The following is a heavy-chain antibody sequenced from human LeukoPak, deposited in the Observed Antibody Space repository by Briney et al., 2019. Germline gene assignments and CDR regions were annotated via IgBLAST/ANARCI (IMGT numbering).Heavy chain of an antibody. J-gene: IGHJ4*02. D-gene: IGHD5-18*01. CDR2: ISSSDII. V-gene: IGHV3-48*03. Sequence: GGSLRLSCAVSGFSFSSYEMNWVRQAPGKGLEWVSRISSSDIIYYADSVKGRFTISRDNAKNSLFLQMNSLRADDTALYYCARYSYGHTAFDNWGQGTLVTVAS. CDR3: ARYSYGHTAFDN. CDR1: GFSFSSYE.